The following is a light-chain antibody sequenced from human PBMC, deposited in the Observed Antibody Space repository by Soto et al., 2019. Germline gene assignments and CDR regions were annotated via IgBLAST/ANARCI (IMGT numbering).Light chain of an antibody. CDR2: GAS. Sequence: EIVLTQSPGTLSLSPGERATLSCRASQSVSSSYLAWYQQKPGQAPRLLIYGASSRATGISDRFSGSGSGTDFTLTISRLEPEDFAVFYCQQYVSSPWTFGQGTKVEIK. V-gene: IGKV3-20*01. CDR3: QQYVSSPWT. CDR1: QSVSSSY. J-gene: IGKJ1*01.